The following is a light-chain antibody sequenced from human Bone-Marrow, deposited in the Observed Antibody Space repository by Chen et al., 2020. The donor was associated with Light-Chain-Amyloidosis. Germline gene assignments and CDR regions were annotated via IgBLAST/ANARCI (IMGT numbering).Light chain of an antibody. V-gene: IGKV3-20*01. CDR3: QYYDTSPPLT. J-gene: IGKJ4*01. CDR2: AAS. CDR1: QSINSIY. Sequence: EVVLTQSPGTLSLSPWEGATLSCRASQSINSIYLAWYQQKPDQAPRLLISAASSRVTGIPYRFSGSGSGTDITLTISRLEPEDFAVYYCQYYDTSPPLTFGGGTKVAIK.